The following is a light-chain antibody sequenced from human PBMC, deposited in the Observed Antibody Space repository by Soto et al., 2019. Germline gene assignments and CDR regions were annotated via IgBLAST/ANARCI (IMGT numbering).Light chain of an antibody. Sequence: QSALTQPPSASGSPGQSVTISCTGTSSEVGGYNYVSWYQQHPGKAPKLMISEVTKRPSGVPDRFSGSKSGNTASLTVSGLQAEDEADYYCSSFTGSNNLWVFGGGTKLTVL. J-gene: IGLJ3*02. CDR3: SSFTGSNNLWV. CDR1: SSEVGGYNY. V-gene: IGLV2-8*01. CDR2: EVT.